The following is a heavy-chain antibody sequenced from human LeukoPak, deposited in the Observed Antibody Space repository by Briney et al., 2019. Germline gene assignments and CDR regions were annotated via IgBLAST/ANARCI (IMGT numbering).Heavy chain of an antibody. Sequence: GGSLRLSCAASGFTFSSYDMHWVRQATGKGLEWVSAIGTAGDRYYPGSVKGRFTISRENAKNSLYLQMNSLRAGDTAVYYCARVRKYSGYYSWYFDLWGRGTLVTVS. CDR3: ARVRKYSGYYSWYFDL. J-gene: IGHJ2*01. CDR2: IGTAGDR. V-gene: IGHV3-13*01. CDR1: GFTFSSYD. D-gene: IGHD5-12*01.